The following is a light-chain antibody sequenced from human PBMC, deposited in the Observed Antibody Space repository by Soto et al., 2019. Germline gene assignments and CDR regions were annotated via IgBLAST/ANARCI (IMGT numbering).Light chain of an antibody. CDR3: QQYGSSPRT. CDR2: GAS. CDR1: QSVSSSY. J-gene: IGKJ1*01. Sequence: EIALTQSPGTLSLSPGERATLSCRASQSVSSSYLAWYQQNPGQAPRLLIYGASRRATGIPDRLSDSGSGTDFTITISRLEPDDFAVYYCQQYGSSPRTFGQGTKVEIK. V-gene: IGKV3-20*01.